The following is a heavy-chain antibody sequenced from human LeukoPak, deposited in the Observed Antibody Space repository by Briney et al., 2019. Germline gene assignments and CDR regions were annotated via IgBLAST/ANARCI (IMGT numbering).Heavy chain of an antibody. CDR1: GFAFRIFP. CDR3: ARGQEAATH. CDR2: ISADSTTT. J-gene: IGHJ4*02. V-gene: IGHV3-23*01. Sequence: GGSLRLSCATSGFAFRIFPMIWARQAPGKGLGWVSSISADSTTTNYADSVKGRFTISRDNSKNTLYLQMNSLRAEDTAVYYCARGQEAATHWGQGTLVTVSS. D-gene: IGHD3-10*01.